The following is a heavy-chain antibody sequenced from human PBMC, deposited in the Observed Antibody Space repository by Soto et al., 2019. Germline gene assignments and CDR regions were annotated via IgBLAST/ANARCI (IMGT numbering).Heavy chain of an antibody. CDR1: GYTFTNYG. CDR2: ISAYTDNP. Sequence: ASVKVSCKASGYTFTNYGVTWVRQAPGQGLEWMGWISAYTDNPNYAQKFQGRVTMTIDTSTTTACMDLRSLTSDDTAVYYCARVIPGAEAWFGPWGQGTLVTVSS. V-gene: IGHV1-18*01. J-gene: IGHJ5*02. D-gene: IGHD2-2*01. CDR3: ARVIPGAEAWFGP.